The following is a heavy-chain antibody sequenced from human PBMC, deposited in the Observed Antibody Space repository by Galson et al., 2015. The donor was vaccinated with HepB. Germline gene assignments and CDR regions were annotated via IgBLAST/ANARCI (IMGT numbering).Heavy chain of an antibody. CDR1: GFTFSSYA. J-gene: IGHJ4*02. CDR2: ISGSGGSK. CDR3: AKDLGSTNRYRLKDV. V-gene: IGHV3-23*01. D-gene: IGHD2-2*01. Sequence: SLRLSCAASGFTFSSYAMSWVRQAPGKGLEWVSAISGSGGSKYYADSVKGRFTISRDNSKNTLYLQMNSLRAEDTAVYYCAKDLGSTNRYRLKDVWGQGTMVTVSS.